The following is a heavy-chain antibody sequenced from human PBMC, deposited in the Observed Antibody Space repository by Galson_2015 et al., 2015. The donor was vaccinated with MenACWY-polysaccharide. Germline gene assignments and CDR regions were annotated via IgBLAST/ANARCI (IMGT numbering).Heavy chain of an antibody. Sequence: SLRLTCAASGFTFSDYYMSWIRQAPGKGLEWIAYISTSAITKYYADSVKGRFTISRDDAKNSLYLQMNILRAEDTAVYYCARHYCGGGTCYAYYYGMDVWGQGTTVSVSS. CDR2: ISTSAITK. CDR3: ARHYCGGGTCYAYYYGMDV. D-gene: IGHD2-15*01. V-gene: IGHV3-11*01. CDR1: GFTFSDYY. J-gene: IGHJ6*02.